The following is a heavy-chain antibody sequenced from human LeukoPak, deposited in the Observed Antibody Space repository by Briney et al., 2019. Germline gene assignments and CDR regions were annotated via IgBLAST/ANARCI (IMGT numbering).Heavy chain of an antibody. V-gene: IGHV3-30-3*01. D-gene: IGHD6-25*01. CDR3: ARDSASGYYFDY. J-gene: IGHJ4*02. CDR2: ISYDGSNK. Sequence: GGSLRLSCAASGFTFSSYAMHWVRQAPGKGLEWVAVISYDGSNKYYADSVKGRFTISRDNSKNTLYPQMNSLRAEDTAVYYCARDSASGYYFDYWGQGTLVTVSS. CDR1: GFTFSSYA.